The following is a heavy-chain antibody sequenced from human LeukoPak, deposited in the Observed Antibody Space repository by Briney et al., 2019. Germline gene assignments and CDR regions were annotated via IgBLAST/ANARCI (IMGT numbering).Heavy chain of an antibody. CDR2: IKQDGSEK. V-gene: IGHV3-7*01. CDR1: GFTFTTYW. CDR3: ARNPGGGDYTSDFFDY. J-gene: IGHJ4*02. D-gene: IGHD4-17*01. Sequence: PGGSLRLSCAASGFTFTTYWMSWVRQAPGKRLEWVSNIKQDGSEKYCIDSVKGRFTFSRDNAKNSLYLQMNTLRAEDTAVYYCARNPGGGDYTSDFFDYWGQGTLVTVSS.